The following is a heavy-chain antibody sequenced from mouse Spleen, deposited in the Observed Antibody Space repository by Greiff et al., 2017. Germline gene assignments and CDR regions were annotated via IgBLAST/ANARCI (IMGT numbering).Heavy chain of an antibody. D-gene: IGHD1-1*01. CDR2: IYPGSGNT. Sequence: QVQLQQSGPELVKPGASVKISCKASGYSFTSYYIHWVKQRPGQGLEWIGWIYPGSGNTKYNEKFKGKATLTADTSSSTAYMQLSSLTSEDSAVYYCARGSGYYPDYWGQGTTLTVSS. CDR1: GYSFTSYY. J-gene: IGHJ2*01. CDR3: ARGSGYYPDY. V-gene: IGHV1-66*01.